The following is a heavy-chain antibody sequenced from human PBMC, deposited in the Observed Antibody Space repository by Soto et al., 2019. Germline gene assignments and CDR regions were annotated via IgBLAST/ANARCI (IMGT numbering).Heavy chain of an antibody. D-gene: IGHD3-3*01. V-gene: IGHV3-33*01. Sequence: GGSLRLSCAASGFTFSSYGMHWVRQAPGKGLEWVAVIWYDGSNKYYADSVKGRFTISRDNSKNTLYLQMNSLRVEDTAVYYCARGYYDFWSGSPKYYYGMDVWGQGTTVTVSS. CDR1: GFTFSSYG. CDR3: ARGYYDFWSGSPKYYYGMDV. J-gene: IGHJ6*02. CDR2: IWYDGSNK.